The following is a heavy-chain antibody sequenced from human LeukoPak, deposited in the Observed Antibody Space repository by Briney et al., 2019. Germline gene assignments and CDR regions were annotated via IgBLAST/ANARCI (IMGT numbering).Heavy chain of an antibody. D-gene: IGHD1-1*01. CDR3: AKLDPTTAN. Sequence: GGSLRLSCAASGFTFDTYAMSWVRQAPGQGLEWVSYISNSRGTTYYAGSVKGLFTISRDNSKNTLYLQMNSLRAEDTAVYYCAKLDPTTANWGQGTLVTVSS. J-gene: IGHJ4*02. V-gene: IGHV3-23*01. CDR1: GFTFDTYA. CDR2: ISNSRGTT.